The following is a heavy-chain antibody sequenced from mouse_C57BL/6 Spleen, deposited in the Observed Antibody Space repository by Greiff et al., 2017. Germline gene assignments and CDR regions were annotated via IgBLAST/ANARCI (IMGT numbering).Heavy chain of an antibody. J-gene: IGHJ3*01. Sequence: QVQLQQPGAELVRPGSSVKLSCKASGYTFTSYWMHWVKQRPIQGLEWIGNIDPSDSETHYNQKFKDKATLTVDKSSSTAFMQLSSLTSEDSAVYYCARGMGDYDYDERFAYWGQGTLVTVSA. CDR1: GYTFTSYW. D-gene: IGHD2-4*01. CDR3: ARGMGDYDYDERFAY. V-gene: IGHV1-52*01. CDR2: IDPSDSET.